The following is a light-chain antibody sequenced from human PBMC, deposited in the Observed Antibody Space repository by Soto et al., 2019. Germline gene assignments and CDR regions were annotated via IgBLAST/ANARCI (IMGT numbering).Light chain of an antibody. CDR3: YSYAGRNLYV. CDR1: SSDVGGYNL. J-gene: IGLJ1*01. V-gene: IGLV2-23*01. CDR2: EGS. Sequence: QSVLTQPASVSGSPGQSITISCTGTSSDVGGYNLVSWYQQHPGKAPKLMIYEGSQRPSGVSNRFSGSKSGNTASLTISRLQAEDEAEYYCYSYAGRNLYVFGTGTKV.